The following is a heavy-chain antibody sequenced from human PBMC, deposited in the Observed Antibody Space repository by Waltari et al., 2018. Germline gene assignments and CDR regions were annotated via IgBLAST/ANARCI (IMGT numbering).Heavy chain of an antibody. Sequence: EVQLLESGGDLVQGGGSLRLSCAASGFTFSSYAMNWVRQAPGKGLEWVSGISGRGGSTYYADSVKGRFTISRDNSKNTLYLQINSLRAEDTAGYYCAKDPWFGDFWSGSHFDYWGQGTLVTVSS. D-gene: IGHD3-3*01. J-gene: IGHJ4*02. CDR1: GFTFSSYA. CDR2: ISGRGGST. V-gene: IGHV3-23*01. CDR3: AKDPWFGDFWSGSHFDY.